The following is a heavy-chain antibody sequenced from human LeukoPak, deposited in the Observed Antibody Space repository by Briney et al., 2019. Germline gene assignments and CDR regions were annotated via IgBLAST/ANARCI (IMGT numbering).Heavy chain of an antibody. CDR2: IIPIFGTA. Sequence: SVTVSFTASGCTFISYAISWVRQAPGQGLEWMGGIIPIFGTANYSKKFQGRVTITTDESTSTAYMELSSLRSEDTAVYYCARHEPPNCSSTSCYIPAYYYYYYMDVWGKGTTVTVSS. V-gene: IGHV1-69*05. D-gene: IGHD2-2*02. J-gene: IGHJ6*03. CDR3: ARHEPPNCSSTSCYIPAYYYYYYMDV. CDR1: GCTFISYA.